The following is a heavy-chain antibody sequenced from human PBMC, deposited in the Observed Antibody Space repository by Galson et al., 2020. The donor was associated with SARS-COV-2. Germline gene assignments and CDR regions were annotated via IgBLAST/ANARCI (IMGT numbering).Heavy chain of an antibody. CDR3: ARDSHSSGWYGGYYFDY. D-gene: IGHD6-19*01. CDR2: IYTSGST. CDR1: GGSISSGSYY. Sequence: SETMSLTCTVSGGSISSGSYYWSWIRQPAGKGLEWIGRIYTSGSTNYNPSLKSRVTISVDTSKNQFSLKLSSVTAADTAVYYCARDSHSSGWYGGYYFDYWGQVTLVTVSS. V-gene: IGHV4-61*02. J-gene: IGHJ4*02.